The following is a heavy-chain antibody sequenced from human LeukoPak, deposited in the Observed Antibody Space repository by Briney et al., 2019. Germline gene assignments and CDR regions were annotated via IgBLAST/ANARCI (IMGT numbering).Heavy chain of an antibody. CDR3: ASSDYSSYIDY. V-gene: IGHV5-51*01. CDR2: IYPGDSDT. D-gene: IGHD4-11*01. J-gene: IGHJ4*02. CDR1: GYSFPSYW. Sequence: GESLQISCQGSGYSFPSYWIGWVRQMPGKGLEWMGIIYPGDSDTRYSPSFQGQVTISADKSISTAYLQWSSLKASDSAMYYCASSDYSSYIDYWGQGTLVTVSS.